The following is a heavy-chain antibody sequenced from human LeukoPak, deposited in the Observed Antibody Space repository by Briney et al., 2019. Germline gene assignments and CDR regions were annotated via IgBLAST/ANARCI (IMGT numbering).Heavy chain of an antibody. D-gene: IGHD4/OR15-4a*01. V-gene: IGHV3-53*01. CDR1: GFTDSSDF. J-gene: IGHJ4*02. CDR2: IHSGGTT. Sequence: GGSLRLSCEAFGFTDSSDFMGWVRQAPGKGLEWVSIIHSGGTTYYADSVKGRFTTSRDNFKNTLNLQMNSLRAEDTAVYYCARGRGADWGQGTLVTVSS. CDR3: ARGRGAD.